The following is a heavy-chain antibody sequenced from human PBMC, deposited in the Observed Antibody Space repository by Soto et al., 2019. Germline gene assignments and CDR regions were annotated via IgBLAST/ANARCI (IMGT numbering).Heavy chain of an antibody. CDR1: GFTFGSYF. D-gene: IGHD6-13*01. CDR3: ARAGIAAAGKKRAIFDY. Sequence: PGGSLSLSCAASGFTFGSYFMHWVRQAPGKGLEWVAVIWYDGSNKYYADSVKGRFTISRDNSKNTLYLQMNSLRAEDTAVYYCARAGIAAAGKKRAIFDYWGQGTLVTVS. CDR2: IWYDGSNK. V-gene: IGHV3-33*01. J-gene: IGHJ4*02.